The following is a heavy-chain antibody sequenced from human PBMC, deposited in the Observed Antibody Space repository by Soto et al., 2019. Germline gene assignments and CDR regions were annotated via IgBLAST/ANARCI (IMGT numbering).Heavy chain of an antibody. CDR1: GFNFRSYW. V-gene: IGHV3-23*01. CDR2: ISGSGGST. Sequence: GGSLRLSCAASGFNFRSYWIHWVRQAPGKGLEWVSAISGSGGSTYYADSVKGRFTISRDNSKNTLYLQMNSLRAEDTAVYYCAKEIVVRGVYYFDYWGQGTLVTVSS. CDR3: AKEIVVRGVYYFDY. D-gene: IGHD3-10*01. J-gene: IGHJ4*02.